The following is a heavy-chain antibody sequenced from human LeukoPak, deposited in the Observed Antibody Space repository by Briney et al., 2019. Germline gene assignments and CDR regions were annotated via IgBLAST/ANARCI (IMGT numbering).Heavy chain of an antibody. CDR1: GFTFSNYA. D-gene: IGHD3-22*01. CDR2: ISYDGGNK. CDR3: ARDYDSSGSFDY. V-gene: IGHV3-30-3*01. Sequence: GGSLRLSCAASGFTFSNYAMHWVRQAPGKGLEWVAAISYDGGNKYYADSVKGRFTISRDNAKNSLYLQMNGLGAEDTAVYYCARDYDSSGSFDYWGRGTLVAVSS. J-gene: IGHJ4*02.